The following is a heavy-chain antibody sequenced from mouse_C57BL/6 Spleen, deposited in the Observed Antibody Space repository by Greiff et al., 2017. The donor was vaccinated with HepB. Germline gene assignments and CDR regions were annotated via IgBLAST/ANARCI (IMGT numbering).Heavy chain of an antibody. CDR1: GFSLTSYG. J-gene: IGHJ3*01. CDR2: IWGVGST. D-gene: IGHD1-1*01. V-gene: IGHV2-6*01. CDR3: ATSFITTVVAPFAY. Sequence: VQLVESGPGLVAPSQSLSITCTVSGFSLTSYGVDWVRQSPGKGLEWLGVIWGVGSTNYNSALKSRLSISKDNSKSQVFLKMNSLQTDDTAMYYCATSFITTVVAPFAYWGQGTLVTVAA.